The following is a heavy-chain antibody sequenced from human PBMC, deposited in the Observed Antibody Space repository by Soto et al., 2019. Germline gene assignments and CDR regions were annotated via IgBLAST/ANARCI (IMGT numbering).Heavy chain of an antibody. CDR3: ARARMVRGIIYYYGMDV. D-gene: IGHD3-10*01. J-gene: IGHJ6*02. CDR2: IYYSGST. Sequence: QVQLQESGPGLVKSSQTLSLTCTVSGGSISSDGNYWSWLRQHPGKGLEWIGYIYYSGSTNYNPSLKGRVTISVDTSKNPFSLKLNSVTAADTAVYYCARARMVRGIIYYYGMDVWGQGTTVTVSS. CDR1: GGSISSDGNY. V-gene: IGHV4-31*03.